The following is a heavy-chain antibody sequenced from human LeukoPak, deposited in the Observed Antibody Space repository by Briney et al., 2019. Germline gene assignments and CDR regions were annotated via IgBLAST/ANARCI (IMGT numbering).Heavy chain of an antibody. D-gene: IGHD2-15*01. J-gene: IGHJ5*02. Sequence: GGPLRPSCAASGFTFSSYSMNWVRQAPGKGLEWVSSISSSSSYIYYADSVKGRFTISRDNAKNSLYLQMNSLRAEDTAVYYCARIYCSGGSCYSPWFDPWGQGTLVTVSS. V-gene: IGHV3-21*01. CDR1: GFTFSSYS. CDR3: ARIYCSGGSCYSPWFDP. CDR2: ISSSSSYI.